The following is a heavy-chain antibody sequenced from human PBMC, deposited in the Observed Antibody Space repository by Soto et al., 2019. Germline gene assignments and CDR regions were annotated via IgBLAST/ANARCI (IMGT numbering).Heavy chain of an antibody. CDR1: GFTFSSYG. CDR3: AKDLGCSGGSCYYYYYGMDV. Sequence: QVQLVESGGGVVQPGRSLRLSCAASGFTFSSYGMHWVRQAPGKGLEWVAVISYDGSNKYYADSVKGRFTISRDNSKNTLYLQMNSLRAEYTAVYYCAKDLGCSGGSCYYYYYGMDVWGQGTTVTVSS. J-gene: IGHJ6*02. CDR2: ISYDGSNK. V-gene: IGHV3-30*18. D-gene: IGHD2-15*01.